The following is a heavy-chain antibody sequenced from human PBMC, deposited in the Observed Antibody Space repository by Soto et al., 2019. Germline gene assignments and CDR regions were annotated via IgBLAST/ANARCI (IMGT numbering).Heavy chain of an antibody. CDR1: GFTFSSYA. CDR3: ARSNGVVMFVFDY. Sequence: GGSLRLSCAASGFTFSSYAMSWVRQAPGRGLEWVSYISSSGSPIYYADSVKGRFTISRDNAKNSLDLQMNSLRAEDTAVYYCARSNGVVMFVFDYWGQGSLVTVSS. V-gene: IGHV3-48*03. D-gene: IGHD2-8*01. J-gene: IGHJ4*02. CDR2: ISSSGSPI.